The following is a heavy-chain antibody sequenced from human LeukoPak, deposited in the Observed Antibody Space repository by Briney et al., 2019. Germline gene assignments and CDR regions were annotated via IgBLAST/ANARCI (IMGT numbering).Heavy chain of an antibody. CDR3: AKDEVTSGGGLAS. J-gene: IGHJ4*02. CDR2: MYTGGTT. D-gene: IGHD2-21*02. CDR1: GYTVSGTH. V-gene: IGHV3-53*01. Sequence: GGSLRLSCAASGYTVSGTHMSWVRQAPGKGLEWVSAMYTGGTTYYADSVKGRFTISRDNSKNTLYLHMNSLRAEDTAVYYCAKDEVTSGGGLASWGQGTLVTVSS.